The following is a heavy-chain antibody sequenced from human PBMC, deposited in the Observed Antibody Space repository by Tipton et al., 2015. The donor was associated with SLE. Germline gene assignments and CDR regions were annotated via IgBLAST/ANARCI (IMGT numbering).Heavy chain of an antibody. D-gene: IGHD4-17*01. J-gene: IGHJ2*01. Sequence: TLSLTCIVSGGSISSSYWSWIRQPPGKGLEWIGYIYYSGSTNYNPSLKSRVTISVDTSKNQFSLNLSSVTAADTTVYYCARDHLATKRLFMTMVTHSFDLWGRGTLVTASS. CDR2: IYYSGST. CDR3: ARDHLATKRLFMTMVTHSFDL. CDR1: GGSISSSY. V-gene: IGHV4-59*01.